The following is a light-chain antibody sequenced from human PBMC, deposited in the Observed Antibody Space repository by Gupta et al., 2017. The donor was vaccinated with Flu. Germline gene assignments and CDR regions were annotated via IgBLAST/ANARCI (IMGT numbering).Light chain of an antibody. Sequence: SITISCTRTNSDVGGYNYFSWYQHHPGKAPNLLIYEVSHRPSGFSHRFSGSKSGNTASLTISGLQADDDADYFCSSYATNNTHLFGGGTKLTVL. CDR2: EVS. J-gene: IGLJ2*01. CDR3: SSYATNNTHL. CDR1: NSDVGGYNY. V-gene: IGLV2-14*01.